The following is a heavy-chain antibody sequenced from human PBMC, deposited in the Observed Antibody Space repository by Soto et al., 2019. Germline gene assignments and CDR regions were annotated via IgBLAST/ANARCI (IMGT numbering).Heavy chain of an antibody. J-gene: IGHJ6*02. Sequence: QVQLVQSGAEVKKPGSSVKVSCKASGGTFSRYSINWVRLAPGQGLEWKGIINPDGGGTSYAQQFQGRVIMTRDTSTSTVYMDMSSLRSEDTAVYYCAVGGNYLSMDVWGQGTTVTVSS. CDR2: INPDGGGT. V-gene: IGHV1-46*01. CDR3: AVGGNYLSMDV. CDR1: GGTFSRYS. D-gene: IGHD4-4*01.